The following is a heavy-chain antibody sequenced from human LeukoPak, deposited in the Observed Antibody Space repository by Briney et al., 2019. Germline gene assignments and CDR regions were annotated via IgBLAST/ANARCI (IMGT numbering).Heavy chain of an antibody. V-gene: IGHV3-23*01. CDR3: AKDWYLGSGKTRGYYFDY. D-gene: IGHD6-25*01. Sequence: PGGSLRLSCSASGFTFSAYAMHWVRQAPGKGLEWVSAISGSGGSTYYADSVKGRFTISRDNSKNTLYLQMNSLRAEDTAVYYCAKDWYLGSGKTRGYYFDYWGQGTLVTVSS. CDR2: ISGSGGST. J-gene: IGHJ4*02. CDR1: GFTFSAYA.